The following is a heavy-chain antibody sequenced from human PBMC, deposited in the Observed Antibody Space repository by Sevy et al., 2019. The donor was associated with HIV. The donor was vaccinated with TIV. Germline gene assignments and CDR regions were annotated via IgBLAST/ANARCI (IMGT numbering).Heavy chain of an antibody. J-gene: IGHJ4*02. Sequence: GGSLRLSCAASGFTFSSYEMNWVRQAPGKGLEWVSYISSSGSTIYYADSVKGRFTISRDNAKNSLYLQMNSLRAEDTAVYDGAREGARNYYDSSGYFDYWGQGTLVTVSS. CDR1: GFTFSSYE. D-gene: IGHD3-22*01. V-gene: IGHV3-48*03. CDR3: AREGARNYYDSSGYFDY. CDR2: ISSSGSTI.